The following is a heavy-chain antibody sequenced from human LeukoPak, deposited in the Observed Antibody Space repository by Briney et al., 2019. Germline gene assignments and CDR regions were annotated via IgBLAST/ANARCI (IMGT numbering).Heavy chain of an antibody. J-gene: IGHJ3*01. CDR1: GGSISSSSYY. CDR2: INHSGST. V-gene: IGHV4-39*07. CDR3: ARLGTADDAFDL. Sequence: SETLSLTCTVSGGSISSSSYYWGWIRQPPGKGLEWIGEINHSGSTNYNPSLKSRVTISVDTSKNQFSLKLSSVTAADTAVYYCARLGTADDAFDLWGQGTMVTVSS.